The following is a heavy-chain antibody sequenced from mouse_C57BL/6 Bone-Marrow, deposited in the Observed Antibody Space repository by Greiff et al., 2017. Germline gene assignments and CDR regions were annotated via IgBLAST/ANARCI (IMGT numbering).Heavy chain of an antibody. Sequence: QVQLQQPGAELVMPGASVKLSCKASGYTFTSYWMHWVKQRPGQGLEWIGEIDPSDSYTNYNQKFKGKSTLTVDKSSSTAYMQLSSLTSEDSAVYYCAREGLYAMDYWVKEPQSPSPQ. CDR2: IDPSDSYT. CDR1: GYTFTSYW. J-gene: IGHJ4*01. V-gene: IGHV1-69*01. CDR3: AREGLYAMDY.